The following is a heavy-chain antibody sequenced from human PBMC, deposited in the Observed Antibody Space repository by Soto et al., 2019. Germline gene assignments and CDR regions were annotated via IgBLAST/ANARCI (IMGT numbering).Heavy chain of an antibody. J-gene: IGHJ5*02. V-gene: IGHV4-34*01. Sequence: QVQLQQWGAGLLKPSETLSLTCAVYGGSFSGYYWSWIRQPPGKGLEWIGEINHSGSTNYNPSLRSRVTISVDTSKNQFSLKLRSVTAAETAVYYWARGVIGGTFDWFDPWGQGTLVTVSS. CDR3: ARGVIGGTFDWFDP. CDR2: INHSGST. CDR1: GGSFSGYY. D-gene: IGHD2-21*01.